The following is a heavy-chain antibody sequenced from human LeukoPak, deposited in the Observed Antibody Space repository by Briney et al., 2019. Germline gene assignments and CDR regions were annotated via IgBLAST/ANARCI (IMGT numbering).Heavy chain of an antibody. CDR1: GFIFSSYG. D-gene: IGHD3-10*01. V-gene: IGHV3-23*01. Sequence: GGSLRLSCTTSGFIFSSYGMTWVRQTPGRGLEWVSAVSGSGGGTYYADSVKGRFTISRDNSKNTLYLQLNSLRAEDTAVYYCAKLLYDPFGGAFNNWGQGTLVTVSS. J-gene: IGHJ4*02. CDR2: VSGSGGGT. CDR3: AKLLYDPFGGAFNN.